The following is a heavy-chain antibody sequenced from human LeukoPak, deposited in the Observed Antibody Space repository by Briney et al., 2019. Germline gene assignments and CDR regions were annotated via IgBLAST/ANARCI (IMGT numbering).Heavy chain of an antibody. D-gene: IGHD3-3*01. Sequence: ASVKVSCKASGYTFNGYYIHWVRQAPGQGLEWMGWINPNSGVTKFVQQFQGRVTMTWDTSVSTAYMELSRLTSDDTAMYYCARFGVVTNDAFDIWGQGTMVTISS. CDR2: INPNSGVT. CDR3: ARFGVVTNDAFDI. V-gene: IGHV1-2*02. CDR1: GYTFNGYY. J-gene: IGHJ3*02.